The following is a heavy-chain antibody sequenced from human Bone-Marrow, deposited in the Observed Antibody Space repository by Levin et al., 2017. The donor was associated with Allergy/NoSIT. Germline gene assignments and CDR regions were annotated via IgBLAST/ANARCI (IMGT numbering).Heavy chain of an antibody. CDR2: IYHSGST. CDR1: GGSISSSNW. CDR3: ARDFWSGLNDAFDI. D-gene: IGHD3-3*01. J-gene: IGHJ3*02. Sequence: SETLSLTCAVSGGSISSSNWWSWVRQPPGKGLEWIGEIYHSGSTNYNPSLKSRVTISVDKSKNQFSLKLSSVTAADTAVYYCARDFWSGLNDAFDIWGQGTMVTVSS. V-gene: IGHV4-4*02.